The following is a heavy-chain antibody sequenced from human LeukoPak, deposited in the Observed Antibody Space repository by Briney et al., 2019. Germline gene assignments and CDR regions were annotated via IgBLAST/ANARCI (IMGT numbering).Heavy chain of an antibody. Sequence: SETLSLTCAVYGASFSDYYWNWIRQPPGKGLEWIGEINHSGTTTYNPSLRSRVIISVDTSKNQFSLKLNSVTAEDTAVYYCARGRDSSSSYPGYWGQGTLVTVSS. CDR3: ARGRDSSSSYPGY. CDR2: INHSGTT. CDR1: GASFSDYY. J-gene: IGHJ4*02. V-gene: IGHV4-34*01. D-gene: IGHD6-6*01.